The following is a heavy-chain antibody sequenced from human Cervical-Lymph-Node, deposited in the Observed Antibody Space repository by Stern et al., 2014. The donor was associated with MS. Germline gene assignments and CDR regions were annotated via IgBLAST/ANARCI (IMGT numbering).Heavy chain of an antibody. Sequence: QVQLQESGPGLVKPSQTLSLTCSVSGGSMRSGTYFWSLMRQPAGKELEWIGHIYTTGNTNYNPSLNSGFSISMEKSKSLFSLKLTSVTAADTAVYYCARALARWLENDYYSYYGMDVWGPGTTVTVSS. J-gene: IGHJ6*02. CDR2: IYTTGNT. V-gene: IGHV4-61*02. CDR3: ARALARWLENDYYSYYGMDV. D-gene: IGHD5-24*01. CDR1: GGSMRSGTYF.